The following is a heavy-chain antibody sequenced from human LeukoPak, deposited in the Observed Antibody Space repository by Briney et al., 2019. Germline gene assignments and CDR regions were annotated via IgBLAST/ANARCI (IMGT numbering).Heavy chain of an antibody. CDR2: IYSGGST. V-gene: IGHV3-66*01. D-gene: IGHD3-10*01. CDR1: EFSVGSNY. J-gene: IGHJ4*02. CDR3: ARAGQEWFGDLGFDY. Sequence: GGSLRLSCAASEFSVGSNYMTWVRQAPGKGLEWVSLIYSGGSTYYADSVKGRFTISRDNSKNTLYLQMNSLRAEDTAVYYCARAGQEWFGDLGFDYWGQGTLVTVSS.